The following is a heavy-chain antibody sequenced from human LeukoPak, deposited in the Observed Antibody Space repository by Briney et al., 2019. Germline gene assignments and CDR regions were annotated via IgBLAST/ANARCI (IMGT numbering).Heavy chain of an antibody. CDR2: MNPNRGDT. CDR1: GYTFTGYY. J-gene: IGHJ4*02. V-gene: IGHV1-2*02. CDR3: ARDARSGWFDY. Sequence: GASVKVSCKASGYTFTGYYIHWMRQAPGQGLEWMGWMNPNRGDTNYAQKLQGRVTMTTDTSTSTAYMELRSLRSDDTAVYYCARDARSGWFDYWGQGTLVTVSS. D-gene: IGHD6-19*01.